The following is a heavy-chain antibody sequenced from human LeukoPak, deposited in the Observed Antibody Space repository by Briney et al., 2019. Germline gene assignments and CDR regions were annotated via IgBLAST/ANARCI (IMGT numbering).Heavy chain of an antibody. J-gene: IGHJ4*02. Sequence: GGALRLSWAASGFTFSSYAMSWVRQAAGEGLELVSAISGSGGSTYYAASVKGRLTLSRDNSKNTLYLQLNSLRAETTAVYYSAKDRIAARSFDYWGQGTLVTVSS. CDR3: AKDRIAARSFDY. CDR1: GFTFSSYA. D-gene: IGHD6-6*01. V-gene: IGHV3-23*01. CDR2: ISGSGGST.